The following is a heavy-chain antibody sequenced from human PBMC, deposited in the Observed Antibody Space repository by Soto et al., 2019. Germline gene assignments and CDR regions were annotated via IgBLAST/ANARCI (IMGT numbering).Heavy chain of an antibody. D-gene: IGHD6-19*01. CDR2: ISCGGGST. CDR3: AKADGEQWLIPHLDN. J-gene: IGHJ4*02. Sequence: VQLLESGGGVVQPGGSLRLSCEASGFNFKKFAMGWVRQAPGEGLEWVSGISCGGGSTSYADSVKGRFTLARDDSKNTLSLHLNSLRFEDTARYFCAKADGEQWLIPHLDNWGQGTLVTVS. V-gene: IGHV3-23*01. CDR1: GFNFKKFA.